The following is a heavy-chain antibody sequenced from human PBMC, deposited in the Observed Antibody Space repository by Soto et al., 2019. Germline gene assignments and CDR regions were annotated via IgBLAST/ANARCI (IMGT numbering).Heavy chain of an antibody. V-gene: IGHV1-3*01. CDR3: ARGKGMEQNYYYQGMDV. D-gene: IGHD1-1*01. CDR1: GYTFTTYA. Sequence: ASVKVSCKASGYTFTTYAMHWVRQAPGQGLEWMAWINAGNCNTRYSPKFQGRVTISRDTSASTAYMELRSLRSEDTAVYYCARGKGMEQNYYYQGMDVWGQGTTVTV. J-gene: IGHJ6*02. CDR2: INAGNCNT.